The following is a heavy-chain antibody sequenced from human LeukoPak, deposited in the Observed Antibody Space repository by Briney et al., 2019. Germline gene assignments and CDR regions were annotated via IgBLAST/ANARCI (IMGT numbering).Heavy chain of an antibody. J-gene: IGHJ4*02. CDR3: ARRRVTVIVVSTFDS. V-gene: IGHV4-39*01. CDR2: IYYSGST. CDR1: GGSISSSSYY. D-gene: IGHD3-22*01. Sequence: PSETLSLTCTVSGGSISSSSYYWGWIRQPPGKGLEWIGSIYYSGSTYYNPSLKSRVTISVDTSKNQFSLKLSSVTAADTAVYYCARRRVTVIVVSTFDSWGQGTLVTVSS.